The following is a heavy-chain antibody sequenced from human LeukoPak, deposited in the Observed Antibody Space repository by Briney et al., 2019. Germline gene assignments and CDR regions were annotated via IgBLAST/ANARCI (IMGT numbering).Heavy chain of an antibody. V-gene: IGHV3-48*04. CDR3: ARRFGYSIDY. D-gene: IGHD5-12*01. CDR1: GFAFSSYS. CDR2: ISSSSSTL. Sequence: GGSLRLPCAASGFAFSSYSMNWVRQAPGKGLEWVSFISSSSSTLYYADSVKGRFTISRDDAKNTLYLQMNSLRAEDTAVYYCARRFGYSIDYWGQGTLVTASS. J-gene: IGHJ4*02.